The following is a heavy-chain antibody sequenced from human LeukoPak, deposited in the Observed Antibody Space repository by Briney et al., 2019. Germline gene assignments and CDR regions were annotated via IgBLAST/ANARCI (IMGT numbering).Heavy chain of an antibody. CDR3: ASLGGYGYVFDY. CDR1: GGSFSGYY. Sequence: PSETLSLTCAVYGGSFSGYYWSCIRQPPGKGLEWIGEINHSGSTNYNPSLKSRVTISVDTSKNQFSLKLSSVTAADTAVYYCASLGGYGYVFDYWGQGTLVTVSS. V-gene: IGHV4-34*01. J-gene: IGHJ4*02. CDR2: INHSGST. D-gene: IGHD5-18*01.